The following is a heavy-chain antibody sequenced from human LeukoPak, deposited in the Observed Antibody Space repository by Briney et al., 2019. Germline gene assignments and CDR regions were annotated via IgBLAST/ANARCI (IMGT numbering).Heavy chain of an antibody. J-gene: IGHJ4*02. CDR2: MNPNSGNT. Sequence: ASVKVSCKASGYTFTSYDVNWFRQATGQGLEWMGWMNPNSGNTGYAQKFQGRVTLTRDTSISAAYMELSSLRSEGTAVYYCAKNTALTGEFESWGQGTLVTVSS. CDR3: AKNTALTGEFES. V-gene: IGHV1-8*01. D-gene: IGHD7-27*01. CDR1: GYTFTSYD.